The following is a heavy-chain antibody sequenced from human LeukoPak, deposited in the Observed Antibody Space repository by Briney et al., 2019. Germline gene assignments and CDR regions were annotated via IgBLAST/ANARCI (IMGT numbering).Heavy chain of an antibody. CDR3: ARDGHAGRAFDI. J-gene: IGHJ3*02. Sequence: SETLSLTCTVSGGSISSYYWSWIRQPPGKGLEWIGYIYYSGSTNYNPSLKSRVTISADTSKNQFSLKLSSVTAADTAVYYCARDGHAGRAFDIWGQGTMVTVSS. D-gene: IGHD3/OR15-3a*01. CDR2: IYYSGST. V-gene: IGHV4-59*01. CDR1: GGSISSYY.